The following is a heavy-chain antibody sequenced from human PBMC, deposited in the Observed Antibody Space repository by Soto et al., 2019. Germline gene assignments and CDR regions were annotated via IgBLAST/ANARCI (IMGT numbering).Heavy chain of an antibody. CDR3: ARHGSN. Sequence: SETLSLTCTVSGVSISNSSYYWGWIRRPPGKGLEWIGTIYYSGITYYNPSLKSRVTISVDTSKNQFSLKLTSVTAADTAVYYCARHGSNWGQGTLVTVSS. CDR1: GVSISNSSYY. CDR2: IYYSGIT. J-gene: IGHJ4*02. V-gene: IGHV4-39*01.